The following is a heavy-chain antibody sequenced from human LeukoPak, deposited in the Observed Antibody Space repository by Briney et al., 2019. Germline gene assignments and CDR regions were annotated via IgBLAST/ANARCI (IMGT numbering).Heavy chain of an antibody. D-gene: IGHD1-26*01. J-gene: IGHJ5*02. CDR2: INLGDSET. CDR1: GHSFTNHW. CDR3: ARRPYSGSPNWFDP. V-gene: IGHV5-51*01. Sequence: GESLKISCEASGHSFTNHWLGWVRQMPGKGLEWMGIINLGDSETQYSPSFQGQVTISLDKSINTAYLQWRSLEASDTAMYYCARRPYSGSPNWFDPWGQGTLVTVSS.